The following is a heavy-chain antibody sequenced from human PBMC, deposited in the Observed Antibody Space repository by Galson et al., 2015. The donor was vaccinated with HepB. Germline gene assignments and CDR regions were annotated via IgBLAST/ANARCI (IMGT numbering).Heavy chain of an antibody. Sequence: PALVKPTQTLTLTCTFSGFSFTTAGVRVNWIRQPPGKALEWLSRIDWDDDKRYSPSLKSRLTITKDTSKNQVVLTMTNMDPVDTATYYCARIGDASTWGHFDYWGQGTLVTVSS. V-gene: IGHV2-5*08. CDR3: ARIGDASTWGHFDY. J-gene: IGHJ4*02. CDR2: IDWDDDK. CDR1: GFSFTTAGVR. D-gene: IGHD2-21*01.